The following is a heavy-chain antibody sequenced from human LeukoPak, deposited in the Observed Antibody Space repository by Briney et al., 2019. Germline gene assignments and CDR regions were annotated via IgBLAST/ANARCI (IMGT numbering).Heavy chain of an antibody. V-gene: IGHV4-39*07. CDR3: ARGSTSLY. J-gene: IGHJ4*02. Sequence: PSETLSLTCTVSGGSISSSSYYWGWIRQPPGKGLEWIGSIYYSGSTYYNPSLKSRVTISVDTSKNQFSLKLSSVTAADTAVYYCARGSTSLYWGQGTLVTVSS. D-gene: IGHD3/OR15-3a*01. CDR2: IYYSGST. CDR1: GGSISSSSYY.